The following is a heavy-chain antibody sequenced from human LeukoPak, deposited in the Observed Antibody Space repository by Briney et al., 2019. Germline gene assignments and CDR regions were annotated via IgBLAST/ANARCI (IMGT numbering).Heavy chain of an antibody. V-gene: IGHV3-33*01. D-gene: IGHD3-3*01. J-gene: IGHJ4*02. CDR1: GFTFSSFA. CDR3: ARDPAVGVWSGFQY. CDR2: IWHDGSTK. Sequence: GGSLRLSCAASGFTFSSFAMHWVRQAPGKGLEWVAVIWHDGSTKYYADSVKGRFTISRDNSKNTLYLQMKSLRAEDTAVYYCARDPAVGVWSGFQYWGQGTLVTVSS.